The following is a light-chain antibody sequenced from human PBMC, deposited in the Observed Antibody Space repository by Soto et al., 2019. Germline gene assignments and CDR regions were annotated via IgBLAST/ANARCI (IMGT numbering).Light chain of an antibody. CDR3: QQSHSTPWT. V-gene: IGKV1-39*01. J-gene: IGKJ1*01. CDR1: QTIKNY. Sequence: DIQMTQSPYSLSASVGDRLTITCRASQTIKNYLNWYQQKPGKAPNLLIYAASHLQSGVPSRFSGSGSGTDFTLTISSLQPEDFASYYCQQSHSTPWTFGQGTKVAIK. CDR2: AAS.